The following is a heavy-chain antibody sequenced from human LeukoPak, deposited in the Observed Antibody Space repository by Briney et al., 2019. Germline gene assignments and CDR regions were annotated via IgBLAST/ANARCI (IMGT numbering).Heavy chain of an antibody. V-gene: IGHV1-46*01. CDR3: ARGYYYDSSAGPSEY. Sequence: GASVKVSCKASGHTFTTYHMHWVRQAPGQGLEWMGIINPSGGSTSYAQKFQGRVTMIRDTSTSTVYMDLSSLRSEDTAVYYCARGYYYDSSAGPSEYWGQGTLVTVSS. CDR2: INPSGGST. D-gene: IGHD3-22*01. J-gene: IGHJ4*02. CDR1: GHTFTTYH.